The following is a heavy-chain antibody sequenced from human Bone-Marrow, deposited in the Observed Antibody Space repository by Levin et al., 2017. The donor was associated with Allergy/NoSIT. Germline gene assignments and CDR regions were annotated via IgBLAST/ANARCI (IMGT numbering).Heavy chain of an antibody. J-gene: IGHJ4*02. CDR1: GLIFNYYT. D-gene: IGHD1-14*01. Sequence: SCEVSGLIFNYYTMHWVRQVPGKGLDWVAVISQEGTNKHYAGAVRGRFSITRDDSKNTVYLRMNSLRPEDTAMYYCAAGVAITESFDFWGQGALVTVSS. CDR2: ISQEGTNK. CDR3: AAGVAITESFDF. V-gene: IGHV3-30*04.